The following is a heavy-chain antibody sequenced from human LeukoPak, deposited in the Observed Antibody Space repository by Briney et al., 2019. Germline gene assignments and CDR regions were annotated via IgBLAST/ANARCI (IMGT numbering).Heavy chain of an antibody. J-gene: IGHJ4*02. Sequence: SETLSLTCAVYGGSFSGYYWSWIRQPPGKGLEWIGEINHSGSTNYNPSLKSRVTISVDTSKNQFSLKLSSVTAADPAVYYCARHGIVVVARRNFDYWGQGTLVTVSS. CDR2: INHSGST. D-gene: IGHD2-15*01. CDR1: GGSFSGYY. CDR3: ARHGIVVVARRNFDY. V-gene: IGHV4-34*01.